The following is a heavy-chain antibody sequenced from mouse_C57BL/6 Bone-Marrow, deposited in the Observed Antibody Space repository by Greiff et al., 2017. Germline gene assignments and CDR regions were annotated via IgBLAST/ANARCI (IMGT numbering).Heavy chain of an antibody. CDR3: ARPWYFDV. V-gene: IGHV1-59*01. Sequence: VQLQQPGAELVRPGTSVKLSCKASGYTFTSYWMHWVKQRPGQGLEWIGVIDPSDSYTNYNQKFKGKATLTVDTSSSTAYMQLSSLTSEDSAVYYCARPWYFDVWGTGTTVTVSS. J-gene: IGHJ1*03. CDR2: IDPSDSYT. CDR1: GYTFTSYW.